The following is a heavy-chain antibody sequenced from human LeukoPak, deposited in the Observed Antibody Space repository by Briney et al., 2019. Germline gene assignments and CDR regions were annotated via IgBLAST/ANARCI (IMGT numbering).Heavy chain of an antibody. CDR2: IWYDGSNK. D-gene: IGHD3-22*01. J-gene: IGHJ4*02. CDR1: GFTFSSYG. CDR3: AREAEGYDSGTAPFDY. Sequence: GGSLRLSCAASGFTFSSYGMHWVRQAPGKGLEWVAVIWYDGSNKYYADSVKGRFTISRDNSKNTLYLQMNSLGAEDTAVYYCAREAEGYDSGTAPFDYWGQGTLVTVSS. V-gene: IGHV3-33*01.